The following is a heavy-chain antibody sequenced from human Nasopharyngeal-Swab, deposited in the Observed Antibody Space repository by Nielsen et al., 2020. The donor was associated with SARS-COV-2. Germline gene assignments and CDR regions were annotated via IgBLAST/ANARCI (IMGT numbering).Heavy chain of an antibody. CDR3: ARDGSAAGAMSAFDI. J-gene: IGHJ3*02. V-gene: IGHV4-4*02. CDR2: MYHSGST. Sequence: SATLSLTCTVSGGSVSSANWWSWVRQPPGKGLEWIGDMYHSGSTAYNPSLKSRVTISVDKSKNQLSLKVFSVTAADTGVYYCARDGSAAGAMSAFDIWGQGTMVTVSS. CDR1: GGSVSSANW. D-gene: IGHD6-13*01.